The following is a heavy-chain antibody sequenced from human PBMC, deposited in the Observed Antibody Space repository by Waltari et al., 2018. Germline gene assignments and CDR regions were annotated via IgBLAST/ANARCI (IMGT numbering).Heavy chain of an antibody. CDR2: INPHGENK. J-gene: IGHJ2*01. Sequence: EQLVESGGGLVRRGGSLHLSLQASGCLFRAHPITWVRQAPGKGLEYVSTINPHGENKYYSPSVKGRFTVSRDNSKNTVFLQMGSLKPEDMAVYYCVRDQCSHGICYTFDVWGRGTLVTLSS. V-gene: IGHV3-64*01. CDR1: GCLFRAHP. CDR3: VRDQCSHGICYTFDV. D-gene: IGHD2-8*01.